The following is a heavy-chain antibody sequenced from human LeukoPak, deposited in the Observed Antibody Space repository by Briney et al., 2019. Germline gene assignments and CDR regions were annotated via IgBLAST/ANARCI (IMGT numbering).Heavy chain of an antibody. J-gene: IGHJ4*02. V-gene: IGHV4-59*01. D-gene: IGHD3-22*01. CDR1: GGSISSYY. CDR3: ARELYDSSGYYYGAFGY. Sequence: SETLSLTCTVSGGSISSYYWSWIRQPAGKGLEWIGYIYYSGSTNYNPSLKSRVTISVDTSKNQFSLKLSSVTAADTAVYYCARELYDSSGYYYGAFGYWGQGTLVTVSS. CDR2: IYYSGST.